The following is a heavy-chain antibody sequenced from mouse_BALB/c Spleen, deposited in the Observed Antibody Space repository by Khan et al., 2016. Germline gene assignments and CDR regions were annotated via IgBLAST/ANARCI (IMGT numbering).Heavy chain of an antibody. J-gene: IGHJ3*01. CDR2: IDPANGNT. Sequence: VQLKQSGAELVKPGASVKLSCTASGFNIKDTYMHWVKQRPEQGLEWIGRIDPANGNTKYDPKFQGKATITADTSSNPAYLQLSSLTSEDTAVYYCARSPYDYDVWFAYRGQGTLVTVSA. CDR3: ARSPYDYDVWFAY. D-gene: IGHD2-4*01. CDR1: GFNIKDTY. V-gene: IGHV14-3*02.